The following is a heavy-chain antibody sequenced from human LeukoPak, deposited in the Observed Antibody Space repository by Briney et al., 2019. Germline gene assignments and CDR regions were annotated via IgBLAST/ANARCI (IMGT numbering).Heavy chain of an antibody. V-gene: IGHV4-4*09. Sequence: SQTLSLTCTVSGRSISSYYWSWLRQPPGKGLEWIGYIYTSGSTNYNPSLKSRVPISVDTSKNQFSLMLSSVTAADTAVYYCARRPGRGSSSSHAFDIWGQGTMVTVSS. CDR3: ARRPGRGSSSSHAFDI. J-gene: IGHJ3*02. CDR1: GRSISSYY. CDR2: IYTSGST. D-gene: IGHD6-6*01.